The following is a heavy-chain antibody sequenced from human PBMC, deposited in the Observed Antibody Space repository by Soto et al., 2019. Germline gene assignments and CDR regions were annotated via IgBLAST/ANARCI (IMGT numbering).Heavy chain of an antibody. V-gene: IGHV3-23*01. CDR3: TRFFVCAGGGGGCPWSFDS. J-gene: IGHJ4*02. Sequence: VQLLESGGGLVQPGGSLGLSCAASGFTFSSFAMSWVRQAPGKGLEWVSATSGSGGTTYYADSVKGCFTISSNNSKNTLYLDMTSLSAVDAAIYYCTRFFVCAGGGGGCPWSFDSWVQGALVTVCS. D-gene: IGHD3-16*01. CDR2: TSGSGGTT. CDR1: GFTFSSFA.